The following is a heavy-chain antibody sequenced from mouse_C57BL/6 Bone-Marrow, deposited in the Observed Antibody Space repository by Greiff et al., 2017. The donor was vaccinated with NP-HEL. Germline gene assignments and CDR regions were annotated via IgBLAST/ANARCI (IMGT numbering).Heavy chain of an antibody. J-gene: IGHJ2*01. D-gene: IGHD3-3*01. V-gene: IGHV10-1*01. CDR3: VGQRAYFDY. Sequence: EVMLVESGGGLVQPKGSLKLSCAASGFSFNTYAMNWVRQAPGKGLEWVARIRSKSNNYATYYADSVKDRFTISRDDSESMLYLQMNNLRTEDTAMYYCVGQRAYFDYWGQGTTLTVSS. CDR1: GFSFNTYA. CDR2: IRSKSNNYAT.